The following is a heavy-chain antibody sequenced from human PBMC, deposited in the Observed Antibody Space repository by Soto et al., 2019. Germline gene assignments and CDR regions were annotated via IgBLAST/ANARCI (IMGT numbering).Heavy chain of an antibody. CDR3: ARTNSSWYGNYFDY. Sequence: ASVKVSCKASGYTFTGYYMHWVRQAPGQGLEWMGWINPNSGGTNYAQKFQGWVTMTRDTSISTAYMELSRLRSDDTAVYYCARTNSSWYGNYFDYWGQGTLVTVSS. CDR1: GYTFTGYY. CDR2: INPNSGGT. D-gene: IGHD6-13*01. V-gene: IGHV1-2*04. J-gene: IGHJ4*02.